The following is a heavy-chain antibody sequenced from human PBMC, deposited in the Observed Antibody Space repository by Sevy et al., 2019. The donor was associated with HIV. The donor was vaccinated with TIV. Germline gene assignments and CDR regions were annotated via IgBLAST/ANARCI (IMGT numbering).Heavy chain of an antibody. CDR3: ARDASSYCTSYSCYGGWFDP. D-gene: IGHD2-2*01. V-gene: IGHV1-69*04. J-gene: IGHJ5*02. CDR1: GGTFSSYA. CDR2: IIPIPGIP. Sequence: SVKVSCKASGGTFSSYAINWVRQAPGQGLEWMGRIIPIPGIPNYAQKFQDRVTITADKSTSTAYMELSSLRSEDTAVYYCARDASSYCTSYSCYGGWFDPWGQGTLVTVSS.